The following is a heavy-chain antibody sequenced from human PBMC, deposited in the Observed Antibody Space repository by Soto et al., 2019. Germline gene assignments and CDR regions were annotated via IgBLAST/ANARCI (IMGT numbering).Heavy chain of an antibody. V-gene: IGHV1-18*01. CDR1: GYTFTTFG. J-gene: IGHJ4*02. CDR2: ISAYNGHT. CDR3: ARGGTWGARDFDF. Sequence: QVQLVQSGGEVKRPGASVRVSCKASGYTFTTFGISWVRQAPGQGLEWMGWISAYNGHTDYAQKLQGRVTMTTDTSTNTVSMELRSLRSDETAIYYCARGGTWGARDFDFWGQGTLVTVSS. D-gene: IGHD3-16*01.